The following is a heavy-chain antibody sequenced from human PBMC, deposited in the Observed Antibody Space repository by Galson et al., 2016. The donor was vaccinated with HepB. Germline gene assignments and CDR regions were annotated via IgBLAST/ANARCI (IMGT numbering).Heavy chain of an antibody. CDR3: ARDGSAAGTSLDY. J-gene: IGHJ4*02. Sequence: ETLSLTCTVSGGSISSSSHYWGWIRQPPGKGLEWIGSLFYSGSTHYNPSLKSRVTISVDTSKNQFSLKLSSVTAADTAVYYCARDGSAAGTSLDYWGQGTLVTVSS. D-gene: IGHD6-13*01. CDR1: GGSISSSSHY. V-gene: IGHV4-39*07. CDR2: LFYSGST.